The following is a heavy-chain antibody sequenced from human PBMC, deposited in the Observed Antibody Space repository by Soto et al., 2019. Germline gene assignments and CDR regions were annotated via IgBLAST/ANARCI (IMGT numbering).Heavy chain of an antibody. J-gene: IGHJ4*02. CDR2: ISYDGSNK. V-gene: IGHV3-30-3*01. Sequence: QVQLVESGGGVVQPGRSLRLSCAASGFTFSSYAMHWVRQAPGKGLEWVAVISYDGSNKYYADSVKGRFTISRDNSKNTLYPQMNSLRAEDTAVYYCANPRMSHYWGQGTLVTVSS. CDR3: ANPRMSHY. CDR1: GFTFSSYA.